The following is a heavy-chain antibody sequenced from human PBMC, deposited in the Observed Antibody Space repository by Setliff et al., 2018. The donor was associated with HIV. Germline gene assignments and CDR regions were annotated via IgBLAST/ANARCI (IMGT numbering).Heavy chain of an antibody. CDR3: ANVHRALADTY. V-gene: IGHV3-15*07. CDR2: IKSDGDGGTT. Sequence: GGSLRLSCAASGLTLSNAWMNWVRQAPGKGLEWVGRIKSDGDGGTTDCAAPVKGRFTISRDDSKNTLYLQMNSLRVEDTAVYYCANVHRALADTYWGLGTLVTVSS. CDR1: GLTLSNAW. D-gene: IGHD6-19*01. J-gene: IGHJ4*02.